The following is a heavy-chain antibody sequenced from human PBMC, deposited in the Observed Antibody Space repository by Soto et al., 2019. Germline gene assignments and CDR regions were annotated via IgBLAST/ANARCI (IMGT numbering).Heavy chain of an antibody. CDR3: ARDGGITIFGVAYASGMDV. CDR2: IIPIFGTA. J-gene: IGHJ6*02. V-gene: IGHV1-69*01. Sequence: QVPLVQSGAEVKKPGSSVKVSCKASGGTFSSYAISWVRQAPGQGLEWMGGIIPIFGTANYAQKFQGRVTITADESTSTAYMELSSLRSEDTAVYYCARDGGITIFGVAYASGMDVWGQGTTVTVSS. D-gene: IGHD3-3*01. CDR1: GGTFSSYA.